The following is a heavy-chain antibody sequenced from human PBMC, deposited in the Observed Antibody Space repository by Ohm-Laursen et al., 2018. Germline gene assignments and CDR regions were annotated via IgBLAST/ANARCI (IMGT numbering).Heavy chain of an antibody. CDR1: GFTFSSYE. V-gene: IGHV3-48*03. Sequence: SLRLSCSASGFTFSSYEVNWVRQAPGKGLEWVLYISSSGSTTYYADSVKGRFTISRDNAKNSLYLQMNSLRAEDTVVYYCARGLRWATDFDYWGQGTLVTVSS. J-gene: IGHJ4*02. CDR2: ISSSGSTT. CDR3: ARGLRWATDFDY. D-gene: IGHD5-12*01.